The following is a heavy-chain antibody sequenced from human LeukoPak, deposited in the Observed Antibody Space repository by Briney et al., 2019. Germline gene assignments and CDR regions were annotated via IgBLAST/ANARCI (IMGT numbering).Heavy chain of an antibody. CDR2: ISGSGGST. D-gene: IGHD2-15*01. CDR1: GFTVSSNY. J-gene: IGHJ5*02. Sequence: PGGSLRLSCAASGFTVSSNYMSWVRQAPGKGLEWVSAISGSGGSTYYADSVKGRFTISRDNSKNTLYLQMNSLRAEDTAVYYCAKGVGDIVVVVAANNWFDPWGQGTLVTGSS. V-gene: IGHV3-23*01. CDR3: AKGVGDIVVVVAANNWFDP.